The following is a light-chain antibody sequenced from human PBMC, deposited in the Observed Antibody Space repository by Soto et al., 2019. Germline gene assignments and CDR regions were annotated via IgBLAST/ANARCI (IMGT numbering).Light chain of an antibody. Sequence: AQSPGTLCLSPGERATLSCRASQSVSSSYLAWYQQKPGQAPRLLIYGASSRATGIPDRFSGSGSGTDFTLTISRLEPEDFAVYYCQQYGSSPATVGQGTKVDIK. CDR2: GAS. V-gene: IGKV3-20*01. J-gene: IGKJ1*01. CDR1: QSVSSSY. CDR3: QQYGSSPAT.